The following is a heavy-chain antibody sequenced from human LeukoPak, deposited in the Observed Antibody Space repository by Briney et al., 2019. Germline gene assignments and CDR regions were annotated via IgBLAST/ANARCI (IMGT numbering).Heavy chain of an antibody. J-gene: IGHJ6*03. Sequence: PGGSLRLSCAASGFTFSSYSMNWVRQAPGKGLEWVSSISSSSSYIYYADSVKGRFTISRDNSKNTLYLQMISLRAEDTAVYYCAKAPRFGDHATEYYYYYMDVWGKGTTVTVSS. CDR3: AKAPRFGDHATEYYYYYMDV. V-gene: IGHV3-21*04. D-gene: IGHD3-3*01. CDR1: GFTFSSYS. CDR2: ISSSSSYI.